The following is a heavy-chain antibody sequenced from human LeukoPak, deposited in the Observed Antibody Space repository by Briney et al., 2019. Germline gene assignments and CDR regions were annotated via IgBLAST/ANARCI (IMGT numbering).Heavy chain of an antibody. D-gene: IGHD4-11*01. CDR2: IYSGGTT. CDR3: ARERLPDDY. J-gene: IGHJ4*02. Sequence: GGPLRLSCTASGFTVSSNHMTWVRQAPGKGLQWVSVIYSGGTTYYADSVKGRFTISRDSSTSTLWLQMNSLRAEDTAVYYCARERLPDDYWGQGTLVTVSS. V-gene: IGHV3-66*01. CDR1: GFTVSSNH.